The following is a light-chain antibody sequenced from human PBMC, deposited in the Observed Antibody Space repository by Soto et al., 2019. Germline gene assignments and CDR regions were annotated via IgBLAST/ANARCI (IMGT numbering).Light chain of an antibody. CDR1: SADIGSYTY. V-gene: IGLV2-14*01. Sequence: QSVLTQPASVSGSPGQSITISCTGTSADIGSYTYVSWYQQYPGTAPKLLISEVTNRPSGVSNRFSGSKSGNTASLTISGLQAEDEAHYYCSSYTTNSPPVVFGGGTKVTVL. CDR3: SSYTTNSPPVV. J-gene: IGLJ2*01. CDR2: EVT.